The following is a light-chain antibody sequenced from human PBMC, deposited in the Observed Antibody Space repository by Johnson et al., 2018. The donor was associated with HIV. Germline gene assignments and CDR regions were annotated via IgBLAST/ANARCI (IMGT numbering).Light chain of an antibody. J-gene: IGLJ1*01. CDR2: DNN. CDR3: GPWDGSGGV. CDR1: KLGDKY. V-gene: IGLV3-1*01. Sequence: VLTQPPSVSVSPGQTASITCSGAKLGDKYACWYQQKPGQSPVLVIYDNNRRPSGTPDRFSGSKSGTSATLAITGLQTGDEAEYYCGPWDGSGGVFGTGTNVTVL.